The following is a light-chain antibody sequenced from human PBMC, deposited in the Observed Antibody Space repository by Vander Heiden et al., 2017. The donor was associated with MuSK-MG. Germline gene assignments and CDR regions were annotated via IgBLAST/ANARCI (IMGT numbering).Light chain of an antibody. Sequence: SYELTQPPSVSVSPGQTASITCSADKLGDKYVCWYQQKPGQSPVLVIYQDNRRPSGIPERFSGSNSGDTATLTISGTQAVDEADYYCQAWDSNTAWVFGGGTKLTVL. J-gene: IGLJ3*02. CDR1: KLGDKY. V-gene: IGLV3-1*01. CDR3: QAWDSNTAWV. CDR2: QDN.